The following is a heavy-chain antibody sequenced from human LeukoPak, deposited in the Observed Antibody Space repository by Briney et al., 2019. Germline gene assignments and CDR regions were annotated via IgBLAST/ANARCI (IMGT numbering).Heavy chain of an antibody. CDR2: LTASGGST. CDR1: RVTFTTTA. V-gene: IGHV3-23*01. D-gene: IGHD3-10*01. J-gene: IGHJ5*02. CDR3: EKRGSGSYPFDP. Sequence: GGSLRLSCVASRVTFTTTAMSWVRQAPGKGLEWVSGLTASGGSTYYADSVKGRFTISRDNSKNTLYLQMNSLRAEDTAVYYCEKRGSGSYPFDPWGQGTLVTVSS.